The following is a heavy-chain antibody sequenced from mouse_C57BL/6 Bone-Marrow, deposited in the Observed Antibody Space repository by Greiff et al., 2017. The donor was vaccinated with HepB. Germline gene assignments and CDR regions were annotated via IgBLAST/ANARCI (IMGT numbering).Heavy chain of an antibody. V-gene: IGHV14-4*01. CDR3: TTSREGFAY. CDR2: IDPENGDT. CDR1: GFNIKDDY. Sequence: DVQLQESGAELVRPGASVKLSCTASGFNIKDDYMHWVKQRPEQGLEWIGWIDPENGDTEYASKFQGKATITADTSSNTAYLQLSSLTSEDTAVYYCTTSREGFAYWGQGTLVTVSA. J-gene: IGHJ3*01.